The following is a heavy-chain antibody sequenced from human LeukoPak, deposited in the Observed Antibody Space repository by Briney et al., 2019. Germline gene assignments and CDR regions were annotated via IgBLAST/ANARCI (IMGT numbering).Heavy chain of an antibody. J-gene: IGHJ4*02. CDR2: INPNSGGT. CDR1: GYTFTSYG. V-gene: IGHV1-2*02. Sequence: VASVKVSCKASGYTFTSYGISWVRQAPGQGLEWMGWINPNSGGTNYAQKFQGRVTMTRDTSISTAYMELSRLRSDDTAVYYCARVGSSGWYSPFDYWGQGTLVTVSS. CDR3: ARVGSSGWYSPFDY. D-gene: IGHD6-19*01.